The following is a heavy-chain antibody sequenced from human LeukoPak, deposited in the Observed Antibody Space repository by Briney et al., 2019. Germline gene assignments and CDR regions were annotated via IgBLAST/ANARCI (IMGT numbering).Heavy chain of an antibody. CDR3: AIFPVRPPYYYGSVTKGFDY. D-gene: IGHD3-10*01. Sequence: GGSLRLSCAASGFTFSSYAMSWVRQAPGKGLEWVSVISGSGGSTYYADSVKGRFTISRDNSKNTLYLQMNSLRAEDTAVYYCAIFPVRPPYYYGSVTKGFDYWGQGTLVSVSS. V-gene: IGHV3-23*01. CDR1: GFTFSSYA. J-gene: IGHJ4*02. CDR2: ISGSGGST.